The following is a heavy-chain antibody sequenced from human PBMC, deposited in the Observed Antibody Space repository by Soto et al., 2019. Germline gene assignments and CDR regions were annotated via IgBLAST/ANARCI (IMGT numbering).Heavy chain of an antibody. V-gene: IGHV3-23*01. Sequence: PGGSLRLSGAASGFSFSMSAMAWVRQAQGKGLEWVSTTGLNGRTTYYADSVKGRFTVSRDNSKNTLDLQMSSLRAEDTAVYYCATVHSTSRSFDYWGQGTLVSVSS. D-gene: IGHD6-6*01. CDR1: GFSFSMSA. J-gene: IGHJ4*02. CDR3: ATVHSTSRSFDY. CDR2: TGLNGRTT.